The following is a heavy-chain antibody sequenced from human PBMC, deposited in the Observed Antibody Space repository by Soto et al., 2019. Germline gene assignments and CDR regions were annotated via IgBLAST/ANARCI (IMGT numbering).Heavy chain of an antibody. CDR3: ARGGLTPRTLGWFDP. CDR2: IIPILGIA. Sequence: QVQLVQSGAEVKKPGSSVKVSCKASGGTFSSYTISWVRQAPGQGLEWMGRIIPILGIANYAQKFQGRVKITADKSTSTAYMELSSLRSEDTALYYCARGGLTPRTLGWFDPWGQGTLVTVSS. D-gene: IGHD6-13*01. J-gene: IGHJ5*02. V-gene: IGHV1-69*02. CDR1: GGTFSSYT.